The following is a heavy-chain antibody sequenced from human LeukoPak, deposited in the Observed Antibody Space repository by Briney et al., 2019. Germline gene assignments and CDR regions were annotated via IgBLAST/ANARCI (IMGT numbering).Heavy chain of an antibody. V-gene: IGHV4-34*01. CDR3: ARGLEYDFWSGNYSDGFDV. CDR2: INHGGGT. J-gene: IGHJ3*01. CDR1: GGSFSNYF. D-gene: IGHD3/OR15-3a*01. Sequence: PSETLSLTCAVYGGSFSNYFCSWLRQPAGKGLEWIGEINHGGGTNYNPSLKSRVTISVDTSKNQFSLKLTSVTAADTAVYYCARGLEYDFWSGNYSDGFDVWDQGTMVTVSS.